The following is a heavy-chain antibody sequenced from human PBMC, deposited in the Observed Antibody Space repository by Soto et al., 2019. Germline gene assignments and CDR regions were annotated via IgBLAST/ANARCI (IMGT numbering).Heavy chain of an antibody. V-gene: IGHV4-31*03. CDR3: ARVTGYDFDDYYYYYMDV. CDR2: IYYSGST. J-gene: IGHJ6*03. CDR1: GGSISSGGYY. Sequence: SETLSLTCTVSGGSISSGGYYWSWIRQHPGKGLEWIGYIYYSGSTYYNPSLKSRVTISVDTSKNQFSLRLSSVTAADTAVYYCARVTGYDFDDYYYYYMDVWGKGTTVTVSS. D-gene: IGHD5-12*01.